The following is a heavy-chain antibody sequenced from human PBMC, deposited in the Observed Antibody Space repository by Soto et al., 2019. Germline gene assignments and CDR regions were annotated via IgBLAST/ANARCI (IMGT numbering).Heavy chain of an antibody. CDR3: AKGGQQWLVTSDFNY. CDR2: VSHDGRNT. V-gene: IGHV3-30*18. Sequence: VQLVESGGGVVQPGRSLRLSCAASGFTFSDYAMHWVRQAPGKGLEWVAVVSHDGRNTHYADSVKGRFTISRDRSKNTVSLEMSSLRAEDTAVYYCAKGGQQWLVTSDFNYWRQGALVTVSS. J-gene: IGHJ4*02. CDR1: GFTFSDYA. D-gene: IGHD6-19*01.